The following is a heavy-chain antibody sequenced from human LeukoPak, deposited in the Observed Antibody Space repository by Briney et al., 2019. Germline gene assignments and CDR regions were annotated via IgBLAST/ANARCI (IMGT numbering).Heavy chain of an antibody. V-gene: IGHV1-46*01. CDR2: INPSGGTT. CDR1: GYTFTSYD. D-gene: IGHD1-26*01. Sequence: ASVKVSCKASGYTFTSYDIHWVRQAPGQGLEWMGIINPSGGTTSYAQKFQGRVTMTRDTSTSTVYMELSSLRSEDTAVYYCARVLSGKWELLLWGQGTLVTVSS. J-gene: IGHJ4*02. CDR3: ARVLSGKWELLL.